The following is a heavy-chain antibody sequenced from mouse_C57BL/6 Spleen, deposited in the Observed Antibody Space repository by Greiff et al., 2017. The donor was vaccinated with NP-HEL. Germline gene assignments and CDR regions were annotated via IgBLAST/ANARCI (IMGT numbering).Heavy chain of an antibody. CDR1: GYTFTSYG. CDR2: IYPRSGNT. Sequence: QVQLQQSGAELARPGASVKLSCKASGYTFTSYGISWVKQRTGQGLEWIGEIYPRSGNTYYNEKFKGKATLTADKSSSTAYMELRSLTSEDSAVYFCARYDGYRYYAMDYWGQGTSVTVSS. D-gene: IGHD2-3*01. V-gene: IGHV1-81*01. J-gene: IGHJ4*01. CDR3: ARYDGYRYYAMDY.